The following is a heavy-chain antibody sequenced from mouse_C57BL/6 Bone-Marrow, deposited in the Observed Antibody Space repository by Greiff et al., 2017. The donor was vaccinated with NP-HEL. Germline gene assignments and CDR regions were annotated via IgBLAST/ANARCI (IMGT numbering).Heavy chain of an antibody. CDR3: ARADGYYSYYFDY. CDR1: GYAFTNYL. V-gene: IGHV1-54*01. D-gene: IGHD2-3*01. CDR2: INPGSGGT. Sequence: VQLQQSGAELVRPGTSVKVSCKASGYAFTNYLIEWVKQRPGQGLEWIGVINPGSGGTNYNEKFKGKATLTADKSSSTAYMQLSSLTSEDSAVYFCARADGYYSYYFDYWGQGTTLTVSS. J-gene: IGHJ2*01.